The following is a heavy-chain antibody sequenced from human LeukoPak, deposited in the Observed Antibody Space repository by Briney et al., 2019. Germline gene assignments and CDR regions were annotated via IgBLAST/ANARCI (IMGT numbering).Heavy chain of an antibody. Sequence: GGSLRLSCAASGFSFSIYSLTWVRQAPGKGLEWIAYINGGSSVIYYAVSVEGRFTVSRDNAKNSLYLQMNSLRGDDTAVYYCARGFGTSWFYSWGQGTLVTVSS. CDR1: GFSFSIYS. CDR2: INGGSSVI. CDR3: ARGFGTSWFYS. J-gene: IGHJ5*01. V-gene: IGHV3-48*04. D-gene: IGHD2-2*01.